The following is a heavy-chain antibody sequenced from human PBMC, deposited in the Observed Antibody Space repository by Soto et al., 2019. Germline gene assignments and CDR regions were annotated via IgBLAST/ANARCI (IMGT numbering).Heavy chain of an antibody. D-gene: IGHD2-21*02. J-gene: IGHJ5*02. CDR1: GDSIGGVGY. Sequence: SETLSLTCTVSGDSIGGVGYWSWIRQFPGRGLEWIGCISSSGSTYYNPALNNRISLSLDTSQNQFSLKLLSVTAADTAIYYCARSGVTGIVIPSHWFDPWRQGTLGTLS. CDR3: ARSGVTGIVIPSHWFDP. V-gene: IGHV4-31*03. CDR2: ISSSGST.